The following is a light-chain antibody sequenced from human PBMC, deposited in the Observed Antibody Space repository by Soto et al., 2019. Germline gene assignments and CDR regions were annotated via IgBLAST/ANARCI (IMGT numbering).Light chain of an antibody. J-gene: IGKJ1*01. Sequence: DIQMTQSPSTLSASVGDRVTITCRASQSISSWLAWYHQKPGKAPKLLIYKASNLESGVPSRFSGSGSGTEFTLTISRLQPDDFATYYCQQYNGTFGQGTRVEIK. CDR3: QQYNGT. V-gene: IGKV1-5*03. CDR2: KAS. CDR1: QSISSW.